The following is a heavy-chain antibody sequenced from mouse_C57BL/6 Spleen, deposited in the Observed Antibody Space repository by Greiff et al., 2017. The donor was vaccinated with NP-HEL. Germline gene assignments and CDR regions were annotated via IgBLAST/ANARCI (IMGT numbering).Heavy chain of an antibody. CDR2: ISSGGDYI. Sequence: EVQLVESGEGLVKPGGSLKLSCAASGFTFSSYAMSWVRQTPEKRLEWVAYISSGGDYIYYADTVKGRFTISRDNARNTLYLQMSSLKSEDTAMYYCTRDRTVVAPFAYWGQGTLVTVSA. D-gene: IGHD1-1*01. CDR3: TRDRTVVAPFAY. CDR1: GFTFSSYA. J-gene: IGHJ3*01. V-gene: IGHV5-9-1*02.